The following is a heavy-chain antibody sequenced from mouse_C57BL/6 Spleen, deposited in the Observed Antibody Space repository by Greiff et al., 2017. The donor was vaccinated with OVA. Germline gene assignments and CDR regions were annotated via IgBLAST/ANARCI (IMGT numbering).Heavy chain of an antibody. D-gene: IGHD4-1*01. V-gene: IGHV1-15*01. J-gene: IGHJ1*03. Sequence: VQLQQSGAELVRPGASVTLSCKASGYTFTDYEMHWVKQTPVHGLEWIGAIDPETGGTAYNQKFKGKAILTADKSSSTAYMELRSLTSEDSAVYYCTRRANWWYFDVWGTGTTVTVAS. CDR3: TRRANWWYFDV. CDR2: IDPETGGT. CDR1: GYTFTDYE.